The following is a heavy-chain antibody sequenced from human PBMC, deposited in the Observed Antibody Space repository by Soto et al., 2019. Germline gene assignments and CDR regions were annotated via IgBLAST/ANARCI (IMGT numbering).Heavy chain of an antibody. CDR1: GFIFGNYM. Sequence: EVQLLESGGGLVQPGESLRLSCAFSGFIFGNYMMTWVRQAPGKGLEWVSTIRDGGESTYYADSVKGRFTISRDNSKNTLYLQMDSVGVEDTAVYYCAPHVHCSGGSFPYDAFDIRGQGTMVTVSS. CDR2: IRDGGEST. J-gene: IGHJ3*02. CDR3: APHVHCSGGSFPYDAFDI. D-gene: IGHD2-15*01. V-gene: IGHV3-23*01.